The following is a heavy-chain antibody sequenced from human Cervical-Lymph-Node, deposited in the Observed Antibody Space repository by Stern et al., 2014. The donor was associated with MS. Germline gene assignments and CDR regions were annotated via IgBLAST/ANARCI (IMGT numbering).Heavy chain of an antibody. CDR1: GASFDHHF. J-gene: IGHJ5*02. Sequence: VQLVQSGPGLFRPSGTLSLTCTVSGASFDHHFWHWIRQPPGKGMEWIGYIYYSGTSTYTASLKGRVAISIDTSRTQFSLRLSSVTAADTAVYYCARATDLWGQGTLVAVSS. V-gene: IGHV4-59*11. CDR2: IYYSGTS. CDR3: ARATDL.